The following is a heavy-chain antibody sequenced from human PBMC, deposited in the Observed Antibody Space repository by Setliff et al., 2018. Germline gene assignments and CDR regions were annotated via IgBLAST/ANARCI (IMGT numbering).Heavy chain of an antibody. J-gene: IGHJ5*02. CDR3: ARERTIFGILVISGWFDP. CDR2: LHTSGST. CDR1: GGSLNSGSYY. V-gene: IGHV4-61*02. D-gene: IGHD3-3*01. Sequence: SETLSLTCAVSGGSLNSGSYYWSWIRQSTERGLEWLGRLHTSGSTTYNPALNSRVTISVDTSTNQFSLRLTSLTAADTAMYYCARERTIFGILVISGWFDPWGQGTVVTVSS.